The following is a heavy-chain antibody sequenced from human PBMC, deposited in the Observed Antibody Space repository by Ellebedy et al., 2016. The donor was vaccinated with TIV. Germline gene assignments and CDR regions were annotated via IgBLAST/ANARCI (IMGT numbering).Heavy chain of an antibody. J-gene: IGHJ4*02. CDR2: ISSRGVST. D-gene: IGHD3-22*01. CDR3: AKLDSSGYYYGRFDY. CDR1: GFTFRNFA. V-gene: IGHV3-23*01. Sequence: GGSLRLSCAASGFTFRNFAMTWVRQAPGKGLEWVSSISSRGVSTDYADSVRGRVTISRDNSKNTLYLQMNSLRADDSAVYYCAKLDSSGYYYGRFDYWGQGTLVTVSS.